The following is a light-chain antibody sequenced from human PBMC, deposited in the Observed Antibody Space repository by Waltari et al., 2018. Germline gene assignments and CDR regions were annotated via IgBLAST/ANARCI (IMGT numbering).Light chain of an antibody. Sequence: DIQLTQSPSFLSASVGARVTITCRASQAISSYLAWYQQKPGRAPKLLIYAASTLQSGVPSGFSGSGSGTEFTLTISSLQPEDFATYYCQQLDSFPITFGQGTRLEIK. CDR3: QQLDSFPIT. CDR2: AAS. CDR1: QAISSY. J-gene: IGKJ5*01. V-gene: IGKV1-9*01.